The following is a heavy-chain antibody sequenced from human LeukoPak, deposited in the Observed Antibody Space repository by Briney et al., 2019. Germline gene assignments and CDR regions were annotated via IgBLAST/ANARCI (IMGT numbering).Heavy chain of an antibody. CDR2: ISSSSSTI. CDR1: GFTFSSYS. J-gene: IGHJ4*02. D-gene: IGHD1-26*01. Sequence: PGGSLRLSCAASGFTFSSYSMNWVRQAPRKGLEWVSYISSSSSTIYYADSVKGRFTISRDNAKNSLYLQMNSLRAEDTAVYYCARDSGSYRRYFDYWGQGTLVTVSS. CDR3: ARDSGSYRRYFDY. V-gene: IGHV3-48*01.